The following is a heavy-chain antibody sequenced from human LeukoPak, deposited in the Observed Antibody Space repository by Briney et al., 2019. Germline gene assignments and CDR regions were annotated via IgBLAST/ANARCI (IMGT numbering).Heavy chain of an antibody. V-gene: IGHV4-59*01. CDR3: ARVLSSGWAGFDY. D-gene: IGHD6-19*01. CDR1: GGSISGYY. CDR2: IYYSGTT. Sequence: PSETLSLTCTVSGGSISGYYWSWIRQPPGKGLEWIAHIYYSGTTNYNPSLKSRVTISLDSSKNQFSLKLTSVTAADTAVYYCARVLSSGWAGFDYWGQGALVTVSS. J-gene: IGHJ4*02.